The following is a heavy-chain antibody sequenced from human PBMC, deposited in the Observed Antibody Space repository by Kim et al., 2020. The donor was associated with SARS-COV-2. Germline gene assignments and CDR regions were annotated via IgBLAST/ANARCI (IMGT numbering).Heavy chain of an antibody. J-gene: IGHJ6*02. Sequence: GGSLRLSCTASGFTFGDHAVSWFRQAPGKGLEWVGFIRSKVYGGTTEYAASVKGRFTISRDHSKSIAYLQMNSLKTEDTAVYFCSKDYGKVYHYDAMDVWGQGTTVTVSS. CDR2: IRSKVYGGTT. CDR3: SKDYGKVYHYDAMDV. CDR1: GFTFGDHA. V-gene: IGHV3-49*03. D-gene: IGHD4-17*01.